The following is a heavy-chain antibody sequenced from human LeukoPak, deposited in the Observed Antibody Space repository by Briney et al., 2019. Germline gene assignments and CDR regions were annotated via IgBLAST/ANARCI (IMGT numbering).Heavy chain of an antibody. Sequence: SETLSLTCTVSGGSISSGGYYWHWIRQHPGKGLEWIGNIYHSGTTYYNPSLKSRVTISVDKSKNQFSLKLNSVTAADTAVYYCARIETPAQVLPDNWGQGTLVTVSS. V-gene: IGHV4-31*03. CDR2: IYHSGTT. D-gene: IGHD4/OR15-4a*01. CDR3: ARIETPAQVLPDN. CDR1: GGSISSGGYY. J-gene: IGHJ4*02.